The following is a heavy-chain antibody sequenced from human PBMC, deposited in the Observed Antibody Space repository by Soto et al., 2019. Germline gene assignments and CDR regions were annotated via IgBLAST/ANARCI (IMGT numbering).Heavy chain of an antibody. J-gene: IGHJ6*02. CDR3: ARSYWLQFRGYCYYGMDV. CDR2: TYYRSKWYN. V-gene: IGHV6-1*01. CDR1: GDSVSSNSAA. D-gene: IGHD5-12*01. Sequence: SPTLSLACVISGDSVSSNSAAWNWIRQSPSRGLEWLGRTYYRSKWYNDYAVSVKSRITINPDTSNTQLSLQLNCVTPDDTAVYYCARSYWLQFRGYCYYGMDVWGRGTTVAVSS.